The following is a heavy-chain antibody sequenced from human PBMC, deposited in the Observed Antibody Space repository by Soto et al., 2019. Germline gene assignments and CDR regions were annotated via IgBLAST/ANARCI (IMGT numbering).Heavy chain of an antibody. D-gene: IGHD3-3*01. V-gene: IGHV3-30*18. Sequence: GGSLRLSCAASGFTFSSYGMHWVRQAPGKGLEWVAVISYDGSNKYYADSVKGRFTISRDNSKNTLYLQMNSLRAEDTAVYYCAKDPRFLESRSPEGYFDYWGQGTLVTVSS. CDR3: AKDPRFLESRSPEGYFDY. J-gene: IGHJ4*02. CDR1: GFTFSSYG. CDR2: ISYDGSNK.